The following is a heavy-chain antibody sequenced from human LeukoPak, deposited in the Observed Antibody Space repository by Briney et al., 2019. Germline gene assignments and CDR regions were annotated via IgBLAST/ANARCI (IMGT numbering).Heavy chain of an antibody. V-gene: IGHV3-30-3*01. Sequence: GGSLRLSCAASGFTFSSYAMHWVRQAPGKGLEWVAVISYDGSNKYYADSVKGRYTISRDNSKNTLYLQMNSLRAEDTAVYYCAREVTRGYSGYDYLDYWGQGTLVTVSS. D-gene: IGHD5-12*01. CDR3: AREVTRGYSGYDYLDY. CDR2: ISYDGSNK. CDR1: GFTFSSYA. J-gene: IGHJ4*02.